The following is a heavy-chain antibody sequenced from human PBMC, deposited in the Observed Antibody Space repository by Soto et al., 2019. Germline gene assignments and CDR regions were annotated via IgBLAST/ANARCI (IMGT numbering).Heavy chain of an antibody. J-gene: IGHJ4*02. Sequence: EVQLVESGGGLVQPVRSLSLSCAASGFTSDDYAMHWFRQASGKGLGWVAGISWHSGSIGYADSVKGRFTISRDNAKNSLYLQMNSLIAEDTAVYYCAKEAGYSSSWYHDFDYFGQGTLVTVSS. V-gene: IGHV3-9*02. CDR3: AKEAGYSSSWYHDFDY. D-gene: IGHD6-13*01. CDR2: ISWHSGSI. CDR1: GFTSDDYA.